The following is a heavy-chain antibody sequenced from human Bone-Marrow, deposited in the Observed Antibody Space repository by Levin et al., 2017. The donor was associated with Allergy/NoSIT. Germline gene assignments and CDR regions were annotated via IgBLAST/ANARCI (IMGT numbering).Heavy chain of an antibody. J-gene: IGHJ5*02. CDR1: GFTFSTAS. D-gene: IGHD1-14*01. CDR2: ISSLSSTI. V-gene: IGHV3-21*01. Sequence: GASVKVSCTASGFTFSTASMNWVRQAPGKGLEWIAFISSLSSTIYYADSVKGRFTVSRDNAKKTLFLHMGSLRGDDSGVYYCARDEASLWSYKIENWFDPWGQGTQVIVSS. CDR3: ARDEASLWSYKIENWFDP.